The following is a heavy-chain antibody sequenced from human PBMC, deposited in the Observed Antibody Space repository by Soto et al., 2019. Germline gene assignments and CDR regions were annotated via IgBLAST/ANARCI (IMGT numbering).Heavy chain of an antibody. J-gene: IGHJ4*02. CDR3: ATLDTTYSTIFH. V-gene: IGHV1-24*01. CDR1: GYTLTELS. D-gene: IGHD6-13*01. CDR2: FDPEDGET. Sequence: GASVKVSCKVSGYTLTELSMHWVRQAPGKGLEWMGGFDPEDGETIYAQKFQGRVTMTEDTSTDTAYMELSSLRSEDTAVYYCATLDTTYSTIFHWGQGTLVTVSS.